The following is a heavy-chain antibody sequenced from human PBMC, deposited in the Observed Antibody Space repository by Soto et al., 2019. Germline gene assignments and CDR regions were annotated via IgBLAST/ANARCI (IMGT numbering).Heavy chain of an antibody. Sequence: GGSLRLSCAASGFTFTNYGLSWVRQAPGKGLDWVATVSGDASNTHYADSVKGRFTISRDNSKSILFLQMKSLRVEDTAIYYCARDVRACGEMFDYWGQGTQVTVSS. J-gene: IGHJ4*02. CDR1: GFTFTNYG. V-gene: IGHV3-23*01. CDR2: VSGDASNT. CDR3: ARDVRACGEMFDY. D-gene: IGHD4-17*01.